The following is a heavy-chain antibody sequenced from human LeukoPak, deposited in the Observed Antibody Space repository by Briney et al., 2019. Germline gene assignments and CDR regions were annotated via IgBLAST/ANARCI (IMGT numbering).Heavy chain of an antibody. CDR2: IRSKAYGGTT. V-gene: IGHV3-49*04. D-gene: IGHD3-22*01. J-gene: IGHJ4*02. CDR3: TREGTSGYFHYFDY. Sequence: PGRSLRLSCTASGFTFGDYAMSWVRQAPGKGLEWVGFIRSKAYGGTTEYAASVKGRFTISRDDSKSIAYLQMNSLKTEDTAVSYCTREGTSGYFHYFDYWGQGTLVTVSS. CDR1: GFTFGDYA.